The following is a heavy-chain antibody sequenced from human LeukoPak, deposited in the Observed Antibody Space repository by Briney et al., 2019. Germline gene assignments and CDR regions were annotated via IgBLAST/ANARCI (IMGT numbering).Heavy chain of an antibody. J-gene: IGHJ4*02. CDR3: ARRSGYYLPDDY. CDR1: GFTFNDYG. D-gene: IGHD3-3*01. V-gene: IGHV3-20*04. CDR2: ISWNGGST. Sequence: GGSLRLSCAASGFTFNDYGMSWVRLAPGKGLEWVSGISWNGGSTGYADSVKGRFTISRDNAKNSLYLQMDSLRAEDTTLYYCARRSGYYLPDDYWGQGTLVSVSS.